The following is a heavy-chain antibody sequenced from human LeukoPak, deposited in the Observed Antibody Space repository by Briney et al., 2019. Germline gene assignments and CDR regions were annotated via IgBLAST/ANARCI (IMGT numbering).Heavy chain of an antibody. Sequence: PGGSLRLSCAASGFTFSNYAMHWVLQAPGKGLEWVAVISYDGGNKYYADSVKGRFTISRDNSKNTLYLQMSSLRVQDTAVYYCARDDFGFDPWGQGTLVTVSS. V-gene: IGHV3-30*04. CDR2: ISYDGGNK. D-gene: IGHD4/OR15-4a*01. J-gene: IGHJ5*02. CDR3: ARDDFGFDP. CDR1: GFTFSNYA.